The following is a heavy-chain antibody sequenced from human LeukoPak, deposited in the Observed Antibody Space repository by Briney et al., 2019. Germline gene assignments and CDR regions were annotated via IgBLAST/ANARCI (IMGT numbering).Heavy chain of an antibody. CDR1: GFTFSSYW. CDR2: TNSDGSST. Sequence: GGSLRLSCAASGFTFSSYWMHWVRQAPGKGLVWVSRTNSDGSSTSYADSVKGRFTISRDNAKNTLYLQMNSLRAEDTAVYYCARVGSSGWPGYFDYWGQGILVTVSS. D-gene: IGHD6-19*01. V-gene: IGHV3-74*01. J-gene: IGHJ4*02. CDR3: ARVGSSGWPGYFDY.